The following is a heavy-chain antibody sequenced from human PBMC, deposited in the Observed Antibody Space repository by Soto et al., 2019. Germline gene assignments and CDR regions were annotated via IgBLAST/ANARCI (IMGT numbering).Heavy chain of an antibody. CDR1: GFTFSSYA. CDR2: ISGSGGST. D-gene: IGHD4-17*01. Sequence: GGSLRLSCAASGFTFSSYAMSWVRQAPGKGLEWVSAISGSGGSTYYADFVKGRFTISRDNSKNTLYLQMNSLRAEDTAVYYCAKVTGYGDYDQVGRYYYGMDVWGQGTTVTVS. CDR3: AKVTGYGDYDQVGRYYYGMDV. V-gene: IGHV3-23*01. J-gene: IGHJ6*02.